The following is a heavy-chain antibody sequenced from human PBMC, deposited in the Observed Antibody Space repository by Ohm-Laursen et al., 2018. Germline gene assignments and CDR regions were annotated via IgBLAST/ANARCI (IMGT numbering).Heavy chain of an antibody. CDR1: SGSFSGYY. J-gene: IGHJ4*02. CDR3: ARRGSGGRSFDY. V-gene: IGHV4-34*01. Sequence: SDTLSLTCAVYSGSFSGYYWSWIRQPPGKGLEWIGEINHSGSTNYNPSLKSRVTISADTSKNQISLKLDSVTVADTAVFYCARRGSGGRSFDYWGQGSLVTVSS. D-gene: IGHD2-15*01. CDR2: INHSGST.